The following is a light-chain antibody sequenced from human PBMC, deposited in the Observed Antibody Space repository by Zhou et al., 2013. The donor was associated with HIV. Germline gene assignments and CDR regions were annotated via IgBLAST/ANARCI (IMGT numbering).Light chain of an antibody. J-gene: IGKJ5*01. Sequence: DIQMTQSPSTLSASMGVRVTITCRASQSISSWLAWYHQKPGKAPKLLIYKASSLESGVPSRFSGSGSGTEFSLTISSLQPDDFATYYCQQYNTYPITFGQGTRLEI. CDR1: QSISSW. CDR3: QQYNTYPIT. CDR2: KAS. V-gene: IGKV1-5*03.